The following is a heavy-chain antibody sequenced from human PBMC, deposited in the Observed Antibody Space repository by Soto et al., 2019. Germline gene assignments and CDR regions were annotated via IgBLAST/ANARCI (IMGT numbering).Heavy chain of an antibody. D-gene: IGHD1-26*01. J-gene: IGHJ6*02. V-gene: IGHV3-21*01. CDR1: GFTFSSYS. Sequence: EVQLVESGGGLVKPGGSLRLSCAASGFTFSSYSMNWVRQAPGKGLEWVSSISSSSSYIYYADSVKCRFTISRDNAKNSLYLQMNSLRAEDTAVYYCARDYGGSYSVGYYYYGMDVWGQGTTVTVSS. CDR3: ARDYGGSYSVGYYYYGMDV. CDR2: ISSSSSYI.